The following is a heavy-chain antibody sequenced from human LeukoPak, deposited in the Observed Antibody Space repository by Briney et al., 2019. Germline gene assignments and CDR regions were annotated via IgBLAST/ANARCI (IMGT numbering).Heavy chain of an antibody. CDR3: ARVGIVAGTRYFDY. CDR2: ISVYNGNT. V-gene: IGHV1-18*01. CDR1: GYTFTSYG. D-gene: IGHD5-12*01. Sequence: GASVKVSCKASGYTFTSYGISWVRQAPGQGLEWMGWISVYNGNTNFAQKLQGRVPMTTDTSTSTAYMELRSLRSDDTAVYYCARVGIVAGTRYFDYWGQGTLVTVSS. J-gene: IGHJ4*02.